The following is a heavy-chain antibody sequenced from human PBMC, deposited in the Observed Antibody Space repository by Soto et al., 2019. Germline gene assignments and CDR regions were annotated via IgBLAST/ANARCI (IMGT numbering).Heavy chain of an antibody. CDR3: ARHRIEVVWRGFDF. V-gene: IGHV4-39*01. J-gene: IGHJ4*02. CDR2: SSYNGGT. CDR1: TDSSSFTNSY. D-gene: IGHD3-10*01. Sequence: SETLSLTCTVSTDSSSFTNSYWGWIRQPPGKGLQWIGSSSYNGGTFYNPSLKGRVVISLDTSKKQSSLQVTSVTAADTAVYFCARHRIEVVWRGFDFWGQGSPVTVSS.